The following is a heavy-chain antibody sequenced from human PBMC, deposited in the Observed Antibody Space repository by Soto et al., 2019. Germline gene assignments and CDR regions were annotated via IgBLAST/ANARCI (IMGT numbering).Heavy chain of an antibody. CDR1: GGSISSSSYY. Sequence: SETLSLTCTVSGGSISSSSYYWGWIRQPPGKGLEWIGSIYYSGSTYYNPSLKSRVTISVDTSKNQFSLKLSSVTAADTAVYYCARRFNYDFWSGSATGGAYYYMDVWGKGTTVTVSS. CDR3: ARRFNYDFWSGSATGGAYYYMDV. D-gene: IGHD3-3*01. V-gene: IGHV4-39*01. CDR2: IYYSGST. J-gene: IGHJ6*03.